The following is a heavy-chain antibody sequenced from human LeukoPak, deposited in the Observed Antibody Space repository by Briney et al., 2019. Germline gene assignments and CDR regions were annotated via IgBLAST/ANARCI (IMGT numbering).Heavy chain of an antibody. CDR3: ARGDFWSGYYTGIFDY. CDR1: GFTFSSYA. D-gene: IGHD3-3*01. CDR2: ISYDGSNK. V-gene: IGHV3-30*01. Sequence: GGSLRLSCAASGFTFSSYAMHWVRQAPGKGLEWVAVISYDGSNKYYADCVKGRFTIYRDNSKHTQYLQMNSLRAEDTAVYYCARGDFWSGYYTGIFDYWGQGTLVTVSS. J-gene: IGHJ4*02.